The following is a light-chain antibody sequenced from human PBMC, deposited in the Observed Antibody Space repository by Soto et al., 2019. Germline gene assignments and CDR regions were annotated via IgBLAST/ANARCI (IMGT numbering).Light chain of an antibody. CDR2: RNN. Sequence: QSVLPQPPSASGTPGQGVTISCSGSTSNIGSNYVYWYQQLPGTAPKLLIYRNNQRPSGVPDRFSGSKSGTLASLAISVLRSDDEADSFCATWDDSLNGFYVFGTGTKLTVL. J-gene: IGLJ1*01. CDR3: ATWDDSLNGFYV. V-gene: IGLV1-47*01. CDR1: TSNIGSNY.